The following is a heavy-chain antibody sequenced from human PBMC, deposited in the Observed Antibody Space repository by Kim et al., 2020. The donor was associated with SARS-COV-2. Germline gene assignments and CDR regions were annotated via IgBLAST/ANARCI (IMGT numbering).Heavy chain of an antibody. J-gene: IGHJ4*02. D-gene: IGHD1-26*01. CDR2: ISGSGGST. CDR3: ATWELLLTVFDY. CDR1: GFTFSSYA. Sequence: GGSLRLSCAASGFTFSSYAMSWVRQAPGKGLEWVSAISGSGGSTYYADSVKGRFSISRDNSKNTLYLQMNSLRAEDTAVYYCATWELLLTVFDYWGQGTLVTVSS. V-gene: IGHV3-23*01.